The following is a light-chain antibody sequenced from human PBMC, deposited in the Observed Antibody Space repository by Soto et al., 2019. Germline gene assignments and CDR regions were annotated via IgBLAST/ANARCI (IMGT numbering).Light chain of an antibody. CDR3: QQYNNWPIT. V-gene: IGKV3-15*01. CDR2: GAS. CDR1: QNIFSN. J-gene: IGKJ5*01. Sequence: ENVLTQSPGTLSVSPGERVTLSCRASQNIFSNYLAWYQQKPGQAPRLXIYGASTRETGIPARFSGSGSGTEFTLTISSLQSEDFAVYYCQQYNNWPITFGQGTRLEIK.